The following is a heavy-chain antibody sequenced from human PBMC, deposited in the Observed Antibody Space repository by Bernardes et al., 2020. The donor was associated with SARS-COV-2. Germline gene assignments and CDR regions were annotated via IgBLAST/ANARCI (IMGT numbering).Heavy chain of an antibody. Sequence: ASVKVSCKASGYTFTSYGISWVRQAPGQGLEWMGWISAYNGNTNYAQKLQGRVTMTTDTSTSTAYMELRSLRSDDTAVYYCARNRPYYYDSSGYLNWFDPWGQGTLVTVSS. CDR1: GYTFTSYG. CDR3: ARNRPYYYDSSGYLNWFDP. J-gene: IGHJ5*02. CDR2: ISAYNGNT. D-gene: IGHD3-22*01. V-gene: IGHV1-18*01.